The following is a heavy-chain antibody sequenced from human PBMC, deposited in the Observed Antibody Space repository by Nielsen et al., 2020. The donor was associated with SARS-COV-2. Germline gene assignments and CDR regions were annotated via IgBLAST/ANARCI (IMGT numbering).Heavy chain of an antibody. J-gene: IGHJ5*02. CDR1: GGSISSSSYY. V-gene: IGHV4-61*05. CDR2: IHYSGTA. CDR3: ARGFDP. Sequence: SETLSLTCTVSGGSISSSSYYWGWIRQPPGKGLEWLAYIHYSGTANYNPSLKSRVTISGDTSKNQISLKLSSVTAADTAVYYCARGFDPWGQGTLVTVSS.